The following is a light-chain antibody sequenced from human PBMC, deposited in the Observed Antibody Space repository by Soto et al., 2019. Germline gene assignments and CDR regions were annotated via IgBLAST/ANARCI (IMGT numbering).Light chain of an antibody. J-gene: IGLJ1*01. CDR2: EVT. Sequence: QSVLAQPASVSGSPGQSITISCTGTSSDVGGYNYVSLYQQYPGKAPKPMIYEVTTRPPGVSNRFSASKSGNTRSLTISGLQAEDEADYYCSSYTSSSTSYVFGTGTKVTV. CDR1: SSDVGGYNY. CDR3: SSYTSSSTSYV. V-gene: IGLV2-14*01.